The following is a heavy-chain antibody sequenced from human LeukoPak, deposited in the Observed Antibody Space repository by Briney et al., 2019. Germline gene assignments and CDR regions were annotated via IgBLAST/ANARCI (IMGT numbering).Heavy chain of an antibody. CDR3: ARDRGIAARFDY. Sequence: GASVKVSCKASGYTFTSYYMHWVRQAPGQGLGWMGIINPSGGSTSYPQKFQGRVTMTRDTSPSTLYLELSSLRSEDTAVYYCARDRGIAARFDYRGQGTLVTVSS. D-gene: IGHD6-6*01. J-gene: IGHJ4*02. CDR1: GYTFTSYY. V-gene: IGHV1-46*01. CDR2: INPSGGST.